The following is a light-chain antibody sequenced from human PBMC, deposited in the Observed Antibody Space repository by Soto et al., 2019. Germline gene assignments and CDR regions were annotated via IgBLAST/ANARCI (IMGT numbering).Light chain of an antibody. CDR3: QQRSNWPPFT. CDR1: QSVSSN. J-gene: IGKJ5*01. Sequence: EIVMTQSPATLSVSPGERATLSCRASQSVSSNLAWYQQKPGQAPRLLIYGASTRAPGIPARFSGSGSGTDFTLTISSLEPEDFAVYYCQQRSNWPPFTFGQGTRLEIK. V-gene: IGKV3-11*01. CDR2: GAS.